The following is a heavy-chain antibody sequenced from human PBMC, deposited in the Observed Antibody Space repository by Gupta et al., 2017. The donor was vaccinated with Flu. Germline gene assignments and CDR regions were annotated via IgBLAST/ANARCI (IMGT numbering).Heavy chain of an antibody. CDR1: GFTFNTYW. CDR2: IKFDGSVK. V-gene: IGHV3-7*01. J-gene: IGHJ4*02. D-gene: IGHD3-9*01. Sequence: EVQLVESGGGLVQPGESLRLSCAASGFTFNTYWMSWVRQAPGRGLEWVANIKFDGSVKQYVDSVKGRFTISRDNAKNALFLQMNSLRAEDTAVYYCAREYGYDILTGYNKNQDFDSWGQGALGTVSS. CDR3: AREYGYDILTGYNKNQDFDS.